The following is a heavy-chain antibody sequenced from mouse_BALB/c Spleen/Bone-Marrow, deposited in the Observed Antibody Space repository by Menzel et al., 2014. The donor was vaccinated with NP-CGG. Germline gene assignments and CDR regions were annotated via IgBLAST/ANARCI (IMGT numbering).Heavy chain of an antibody. J-gene: IGHJ4*01. CDR1: EYAFTNYL. CDR3: SRAIGDVYSEAMVY. CDR2: NNPGGGGT. Sequence: QVQLKKTRANLVQPGVSLKLSCAASEYAFTNYLIEWVKQRPGQSLEWIVANNPGGGGTNYNEKFKGKVTLTVDESSSTVYMQLSSQTSNDFVIEMCSRAIGDVYSEAMVYCGQ. V-gene: IGHV1-54*01. D-gene: IGHD2-3*01.